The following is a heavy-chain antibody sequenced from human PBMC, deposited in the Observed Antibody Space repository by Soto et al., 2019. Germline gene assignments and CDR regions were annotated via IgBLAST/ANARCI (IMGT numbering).Heavy chain of an antibody. CDR2: ISSSSSTI. CDR3: ARDSFGGSLDY. D-gene: IGHD3-3*01. V-gene: IGHV3-48*01. Sequence: EVQLVESGGGLVQPGGSLRLSCAASGFTFSSDSMNWVRQAPGKGLEWVSYISSSSSTIYYAYSVKGRFTISRDNAKNSLYLQMNSLRAEDTAVYYCARDSFGGSLDYWGQGTLVTVSS. J-gene: IGHJ4*02. CDR1: GFTFSSDS.